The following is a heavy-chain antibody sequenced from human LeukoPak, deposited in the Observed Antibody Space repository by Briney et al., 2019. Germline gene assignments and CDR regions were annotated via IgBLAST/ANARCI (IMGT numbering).Heavy chain of an antibody. D-gene: IGHD6-19*01. J-gene: IGHJ4*02. CDR3: AKGPLIEVAGTTWDY. CDR2: ISYDGSNK. CDR1: GFTFSSYA. Sequence: GGSLRLSCAASGFTFSSYAMHWVRQAPGKGLEWVAVISYDGSNKYYADSVKGRFTISRDNSKNTLYLQMNSLRAEDTAVYYCAKGPLIEVAGTTWDYWGQGALATVSS. V-gene: IGHV3-30-3*01.